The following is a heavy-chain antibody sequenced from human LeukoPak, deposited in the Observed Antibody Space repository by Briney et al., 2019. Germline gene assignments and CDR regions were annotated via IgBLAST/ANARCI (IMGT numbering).Heavy chain of an antibody. CDR2: ISGSGGST. V-gene: IGHV3-23*01. CDR1: GFTFSSYA. J-gene: IGHJ4*02. CDR3: AKDSRYTTYDFWSGYTIDY. Sequence: GGSLRLSCAASGFTFSSYAMSWVRQAPGKGLEWVSAISGSGGSTYYADSVKGRFTISRDNSKNTLYLQMNSLRAEDSAVYYCAKDSRYTTYDFWSGYTIDYWGQGTLVTVSS. D-gene: IGHD3-3*01.